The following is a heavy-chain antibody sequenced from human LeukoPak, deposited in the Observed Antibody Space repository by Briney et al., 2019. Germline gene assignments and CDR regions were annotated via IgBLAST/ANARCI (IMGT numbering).Heavy chain of an antibody. V-gene: IGHV3-53*01. Sequence: GLSVRLSCAASWFTVRSNYMRWVRQARGSGLERVSVIYSGGSTYYADSVKRRFTISRDNSKNTLYLQMNSLRAEDTAVYYCARDQVGAVDYWGQRTLVTVSS. CDR3: ARDQVGAVDY. D-gene: IGHD1-26*01. CDR2: IYSGGST. CDR1: WFTVRSNY. J-gene: IGHJ4*02.